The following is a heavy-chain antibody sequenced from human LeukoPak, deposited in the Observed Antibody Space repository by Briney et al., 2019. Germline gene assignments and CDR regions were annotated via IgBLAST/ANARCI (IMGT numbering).Heavy chain of an antibody. CDR3: ARRGSGASLEYYFDL. D-gene: IGHD1-14*01. CDR2: IYYRGNT. J-gene: IGHJ2*01. Sequence: SETLSLTCTVSGGSISSGIYYWAWIRQPPGKGLEWIGSIYYRGNTYYNPSLKSRVTLSVDTSKNQFSLKLSSVTAADTAVYYCARRGSGASLEYYFDLWGRGTLVTVSS. CDR1: GGSISSGIYY. V-gene: IGHV4-39*01.